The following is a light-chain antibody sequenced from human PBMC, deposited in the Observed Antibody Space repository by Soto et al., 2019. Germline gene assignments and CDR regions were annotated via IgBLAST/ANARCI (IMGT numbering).Light chain of an antibody. CDR2: RNN. CDR3: AAWDDSLSGPWVV. J-gene: IGLJ2*01. Sequence: QSVLTQPPSASGTPGQRVTISCSGSSSNIGSNYVYWYQQLPGTAPKLLIYRNNQRPSGVPDRFSGSKSGTSASLAISGLRSEDEADYYCAAWDDSLSGPWVVFVGGTKVTVL. V-gene: IGLV1-47*01. CDR1: SSNIGSNY.